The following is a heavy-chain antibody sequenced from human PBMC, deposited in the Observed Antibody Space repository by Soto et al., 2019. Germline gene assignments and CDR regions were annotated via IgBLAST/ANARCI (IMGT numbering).Heavy chain of an antibody. Sequence: ASVKVSCKASGYTFTSYGISWVRQAPGQGLEWMGWISAYNGNTNYAQKLQGRVTMTTDTSTSTAFMELRSLRSDDTAVDYCAREEPFYGPDYWGQGTLVTFSS. CDR1: GYTFTSYG. CDR3: AREEPFYGPDY. CDR2: ISAYNGNT. J-gene: IGHJ4*02. V-gene: IGHV1-18*01. D-gene: IGHD3-10*01.